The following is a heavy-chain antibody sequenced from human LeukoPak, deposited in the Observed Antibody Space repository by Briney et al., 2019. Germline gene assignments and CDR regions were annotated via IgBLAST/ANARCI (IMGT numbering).Heavy chain of an antibody. CDR2: MYHSGST. J-gene: IGHJ5*02. V-gene: IGHV4-38-2*01. Sequence: PSETLSLTCAVFGYSISSGYYWGWIRQPPGKGLEWIGSMYHSGSTYYIPPLRSRVTISVDTSKNQFFLKLSSVTAADTAVYYCARHQTTVVTPLDPWGQGTLVTVSS. CDR3: ARHQTTVVTPLDP. D-gene: IGHD4-23*01. CDR1: GYSISSGYY.